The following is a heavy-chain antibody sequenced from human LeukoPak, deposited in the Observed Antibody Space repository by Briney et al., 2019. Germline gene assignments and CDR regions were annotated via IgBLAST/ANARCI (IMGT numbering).Heavy chain of an antibody. CDR3: ARMYCSSTNCYTDTFDI. V-gene: IGHV3-7*01. J-gene: IGHJ3*02. CDR1: GFTFSSYW. D-gene: IGHD2-2*02. Sequence: GGSLRLSCAASGFTFSSYWMSWVRQAPGKGLEWVANINQDGSEKYYVDSVKGRFTISRDNAKNSLYLQMNSLRAEDRAVYYCARMYCSSTNCYTDTFDIWGQGTVVTVSS. CDR2: INQDGSEK.